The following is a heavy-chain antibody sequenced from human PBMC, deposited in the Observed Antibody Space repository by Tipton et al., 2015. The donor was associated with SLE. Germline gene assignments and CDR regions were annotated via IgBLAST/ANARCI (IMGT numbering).Heavy chain of an antibody. V-gene: IGHV3-23*04. CDR1: GFTFSSYA. J-gene: IGHJ4*02. CDR2: ISASGGST. D-gene: IGHD4-17*01. CDR3: ASHLSNYGEGVDY. Sequence: QLVQSGGGVVQPGRSLRLSCAASGFTFSSYAMSWVRQAPGKGLEWVSRISASGGSTYYADSVKGRFTLSRDNSKNTLYLQMNSLRAEDTAVYYCASHLSNYGEGVDYWGQGTLVTVSS.